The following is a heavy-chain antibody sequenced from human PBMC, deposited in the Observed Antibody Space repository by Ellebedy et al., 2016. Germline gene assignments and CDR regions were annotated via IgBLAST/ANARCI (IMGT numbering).Heavy chain of an antibody. J-gene: IGHJ4*02. V-gene: IGHV3-23*01. CDR2: ITAGGETT. CDR3: RQGHYFDQ. Sequence: GGSLRLXXVASGFTFRNFFMSWVRQAPGGGLEWVATITAGGETTYFADSVRGRFTVSRDNSKSILYLHMNNLRVEDTALYYCRQGHYFDQWGQGALVTVSS. CDR1: GFTFRNFF.